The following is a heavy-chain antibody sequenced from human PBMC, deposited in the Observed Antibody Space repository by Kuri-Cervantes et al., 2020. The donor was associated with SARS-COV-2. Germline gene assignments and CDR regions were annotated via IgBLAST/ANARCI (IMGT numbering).Heavy chain of an antibody. J-gene: IGHJ6*02. CDR3: AKERRYFDWLLGGMDV. Sequence: GGSLRLSCAASGFTFSSYAMSWVRQAPGKGLEWVSAISGSGGSTYYADSVKGRFTISRDNSKDTLYLQMNSLRAEDTAVYYCAKERRYFDWLLGGMDVWGQGTTVTVSS. CDR2: ISGSGGST. D-gene: IGHD3-9*01. CDR1: GFTFSSYA. V-gene: IGHV3-23*01.